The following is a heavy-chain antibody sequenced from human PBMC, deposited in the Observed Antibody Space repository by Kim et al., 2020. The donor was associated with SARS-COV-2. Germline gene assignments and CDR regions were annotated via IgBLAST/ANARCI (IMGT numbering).Heavy chain of an antibody. CDR1: GGSISSSNW. Sequence: SETLSLTCAVSGGSISSSNWWSWVRQPPGKGLEWIGEIYHSGSTNYNPSLKSRVTISVDKSKNQFSLKLSSVTAADTAVYYCARRRRYSSSWRADAFDIWGQGTMVTVSS. V-gene: IGHV4-4*02. D-gene: IGHD6-13*01. J-gene: IGHJ3*02. CDR3: ARRRRYSSSWRADAFDI. CDR2: IYHSGST.